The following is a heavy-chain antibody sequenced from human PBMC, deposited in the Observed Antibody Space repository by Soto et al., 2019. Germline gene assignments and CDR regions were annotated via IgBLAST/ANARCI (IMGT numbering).Heavy chain of an antibody. D-gene: IGHD2-2*01. J-gene: IGHJ5*01. CDR2: IYHSGRT. Sequence: SETLSLTCAVSGGSISSSNWWSWVRQPPGKGRGGMGEIYHSGRTNYNPSLKSRVTISVDKSKNQFSLKLSSVTAADTAVYYCARECPAAMMGGCFDSWGQGTLVTVS. CDR1: GGSISSSNW. CDR3: ARECPAAMMGGCFDS. V-gene: IGHV4-4*02.